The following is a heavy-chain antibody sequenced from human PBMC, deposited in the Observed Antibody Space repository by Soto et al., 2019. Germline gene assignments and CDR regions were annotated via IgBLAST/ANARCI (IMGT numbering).Heavy chain of an antibody. CDR1: GFTFSSYA. CDR3: AKDSRSHPQGWFDP. V-gene: IGHV3-23*01. D-gene: IGHD2-15*01. CDR2: ISGSGDYS. Sequence: EVQLLESGGGLVQPGASLRLSCAASGFTFSSYAMTWVRQAPGKGLEWVSSISGSGDYSYFADSVKGRFTISRDNSKDTLYLQMSSLRVEDTAIYYCAKDSRSHPQGWFDPWGQGTLVTVSS. J-gene: IGHJ5*02.